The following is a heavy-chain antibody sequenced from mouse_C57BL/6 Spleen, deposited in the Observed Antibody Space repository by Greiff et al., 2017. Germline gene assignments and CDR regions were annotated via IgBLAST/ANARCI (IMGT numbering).Heavy chain of an antibody. J-gene: IGHJ2*01. V-gene: IGHV1-55*01. CDR1: GYTFTSYW. CDR2: IYPGSGST. Sequence: QVQLQQPGAELVKPGASVKMSCKASGYTFTSYWITWVKQRPGQGLEWIGDIYPGSGSTNYNEKFKSKATLTVDTSSSTAYMQLSSLTSEDSAVYYCARAEMDYCSSYVYFDYWGQGTTLTVSS. CDR3: ARAEMDYCSSYVYFDY. D-gene: IGHD1-1*01.